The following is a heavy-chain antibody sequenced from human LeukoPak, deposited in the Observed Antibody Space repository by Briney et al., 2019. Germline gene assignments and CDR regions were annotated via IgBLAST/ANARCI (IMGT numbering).Heavy chain of an antibody. CDR3: AKSTTVTTQQRGYFDY. CDR1: GFTFSSYG. J-gene: IGHJ4*02. Sequence: GGSLRLSCAASGFTFSSYGMHWVRQAPGKRLEWVAVISYDGSNKYFADSVKGRFTISRDNPKNTLYLQMNSLRAEDTAVYYCAKSTTVTTQQRGYFDYWGQGTLVTVSS. CDR2: ISYDGSNK. V-gene: IGHV3-30*18. D-gene: IGHD4-11*01.